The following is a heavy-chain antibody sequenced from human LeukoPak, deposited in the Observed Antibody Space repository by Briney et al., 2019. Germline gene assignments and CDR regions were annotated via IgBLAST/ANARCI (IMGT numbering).Heavy chain of an antibody. CDR2: IYHIGST. Sequence: SETLSLTCGVSGYSISRGYYWAWIRQPPGKGLEWIGTIYHIGSTYYNSSLESRVTISVDTSKNEFSLNLNSVTAADTAVYYCARAGWIITSGIDYWGQGALVTVSS. V-gene: IGHV4-38-2*01. J-gene: IGHJ4*02. D-gene: IGHD3-10*01. CDR1: GYSISRGYY. CDR3: ARAGWIITSGIDY.